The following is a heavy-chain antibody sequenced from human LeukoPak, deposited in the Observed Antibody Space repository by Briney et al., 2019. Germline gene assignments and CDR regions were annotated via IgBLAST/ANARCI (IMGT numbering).Heavy chain of an antibody. V-gene: IGHV3-21*01. CDR2: VSTGSNYI. CDR1: GFTFSSYS. CDR3: ARDFPEWELEVGLGY. J-gene: IGHJ4*02. D-gene: IGHD1-26*01. Sequence: RPGGSLRLSCTASGFTFSSYSLNWVRQAPGKGLEWVSSVSTGSNYIYYADSVKGRFTISRDNDKNSLYLQMNSLRVEDTAVYYCARDFPEWELEVGLGYWGQGTLVTVSS.